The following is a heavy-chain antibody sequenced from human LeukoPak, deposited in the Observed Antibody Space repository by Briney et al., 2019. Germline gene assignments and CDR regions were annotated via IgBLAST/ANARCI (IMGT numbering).Heavy chain of an antibody. V-gene: IGHV1-2*02. CDR1: GYTFTGYY. Sequence: ASVKVSCKASGYTFTGYYMHWVRQAPGQGLEWMGWINPKSGGTNYAQTFQGRVTMTRDTSISTAYMELSGLRSDGTAVYYCARSRVGAPSDYWGQGSLVTVSS. D-gene: IGHD1-26*01. CDR3: ARSRVGAPSDY. J-gene: IGHJ4*02. CDR2: INPKSGGT.